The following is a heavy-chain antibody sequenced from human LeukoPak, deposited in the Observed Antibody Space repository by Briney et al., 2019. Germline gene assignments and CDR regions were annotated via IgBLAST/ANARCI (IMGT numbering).Heavy chain of an antibody. D-gene: IGHD3-10*01. Sequence: GGFLRLSCAASGFTFSSYGVHWVRQAPGKGLEWVAVIWYDGSNKYYADSVKGRFTISRDNSKNTLYLQMNSLRAEDTAVYYCARDGGSGSYKADYWGQGTLVTVSS. CDR1: GFTFSSYG. CDR2: IWYDGSNK. J-gene: IGHJ4*02. CDR3: ARDGGSGSYKADY. V-gene: IGHV3-33*01.